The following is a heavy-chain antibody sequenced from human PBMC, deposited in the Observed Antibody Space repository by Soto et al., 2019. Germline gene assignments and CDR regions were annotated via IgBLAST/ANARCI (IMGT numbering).Heavy chain of an antibody. J-gene: IGHJ6*02. CDR2: MYYSGST. Sequence: QVQLQESGPGLVKPSETLSLTCTVSGGSISTYYWCWIRQPPGKGLEWIGFMYYSGSTNYNPSLKSRVTMSVDTSKNQFSLQLSSVTAADTAVYFCATYCLTTSCYGSGAGVWGQGTTVTVSS. CDR3: ATYCLTTSCYGSGAGV. D-gene: IGHD2-2*01. V-gene: IGHV4-59*01. CDR1: GGSISTYY.